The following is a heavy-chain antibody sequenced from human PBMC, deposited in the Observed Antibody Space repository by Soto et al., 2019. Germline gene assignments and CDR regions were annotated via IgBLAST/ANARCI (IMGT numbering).Heavy chain of an antibody. J-gene: IGHJ6*03. CDR3: ARLYGDYDVGYHYYYMDV. V-gene: IGHV4-39*01. CDR2: IYYSGST. CDR1: GGSISSSSYY. Sequence: PSETLSLTCTVSGGSISSSSYYWGWIRQPPGKGLEWIGSIYYSGSTYYNPSLKSRVTISVDTSKNQFSLKLSSVTAADTAVYYCARLYGDYDVGYHYYYMDVWGKGTTVTVSS. D-gene: IGHD4-17*01.